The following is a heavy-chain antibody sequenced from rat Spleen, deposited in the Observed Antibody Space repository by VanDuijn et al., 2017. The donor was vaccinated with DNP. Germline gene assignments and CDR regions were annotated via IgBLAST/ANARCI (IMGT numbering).Heavy chain of an antibody. CDR1: GITFSDHY. V-gene: IGHV5-20*01. J-gene: IGHJ4*01. Sequence: EVQLVESGGGLVQPGRSLKLSCAASGITFSDHYMAWVRQAPTKGLEWVASISYDGGNTYHRDSVKGRFTISRDNAKSTLYLQMYSLRSEDTATYYCTSPVPSGHYVMDAWGQGTSVTVSS. D-gene: IGHD4-3*01. CDR3: TSPVPSGHYVMDA. CDR2: ISYDGGNT.